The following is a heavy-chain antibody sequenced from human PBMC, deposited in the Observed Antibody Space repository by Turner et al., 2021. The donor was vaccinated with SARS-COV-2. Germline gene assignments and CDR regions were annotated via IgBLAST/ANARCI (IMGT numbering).Heavy chain of an antibody. CDR3: ARGRRGGSSWYNLDY. V-gene: IGHV1-2*02. J-gene: IGHJ4*02. Sequence: QVQLVQSGAEVKKPGASVKVSCKASGYTFTGYYMHWVRQAPGQGLEWMGWINPNSGGTNYAQKFQGRVTMTRDTSISTAYMVLSRLRSDDTAVYYCARGRRGGSSWYNLDYWGQGTLVTVSS. CDR1: GYTFTGYY. CDR2: INPNSGGT. D-gene: IGHD6-13*01.